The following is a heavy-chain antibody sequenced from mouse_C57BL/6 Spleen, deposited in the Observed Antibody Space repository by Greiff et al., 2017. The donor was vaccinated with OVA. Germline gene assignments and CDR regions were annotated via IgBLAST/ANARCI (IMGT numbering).Heavy chain of an antibody. CDR2: INPSCGYT. CDR3: VRSGDNDLDAVDY. J-gene: IGHJ4*01. Sequence: QVQLLQSGAELAKPGASVKLSCKASGYTFTSYWMHWVKQSPGQGLEWIGYINPSCGYTKYNQKFKDKDTLTADKSTSTAYKQLSSLTYEDSAVHYCVRSGDNDLDAVDYWGQGTTVTVSS. V-gene: IGHV1-7*01. CDR1: GYTFTSYW. D-gene: IGHD2-4*01.